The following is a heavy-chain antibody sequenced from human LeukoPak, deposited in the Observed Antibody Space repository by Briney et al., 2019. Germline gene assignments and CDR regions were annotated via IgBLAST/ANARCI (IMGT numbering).Heavy chain of an antibody. CDR3: ARGTRGRVAVAPVEWFDP. J-gene: IGHJ5*02. CDR2: INHSGSI. Sequence: KSSETLSLTCAVYGGSFSGYYWSWIRQPPGKGLEWIGEINHSGSINYNPSLKSRVTISVDTSKNQFSLKLSSVTAADTAVYYCARGTRGRVAVAPVEWFDPWGRGTLVTVSS. CDR1: GGSFSGYY. D-gene: IGHD2-15*01. V-gene: IGHV4-34*01.